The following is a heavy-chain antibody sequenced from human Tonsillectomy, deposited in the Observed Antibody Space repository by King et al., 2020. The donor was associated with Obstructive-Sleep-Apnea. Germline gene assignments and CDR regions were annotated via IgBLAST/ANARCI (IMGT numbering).Heavy chain of an antibody. D-gene: IGHD4-17*01. Sequence: VQLVESGGGVVQPGRSLRLSCAASGFTFNTYAMHWVRQPPGKGLEWVAVISKDGRNTYYADSVNGRFTISRDNPRNTLFLQLNSLRGDDTALYFCASLTTVIDGDYWGQGTLVTVSS. CDR1: GFTFNTYA. CDR2: ISKDGRNT. V-gene: IGHV3-30*04. CDR3: ASLTTVIDGDY. J-gene: IGHJ4*02.